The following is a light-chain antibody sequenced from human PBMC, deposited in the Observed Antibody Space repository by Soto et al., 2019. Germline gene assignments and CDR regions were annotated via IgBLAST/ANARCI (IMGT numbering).Light chain of an antibody. CDR3: QQSYSTTSR. V-gene: IGKV1-39*01. CDR1: QSISSS. CDR2: GAT. J-gene: IGKJ3*01. Sequence: DIQLGQSPSSLSASVGDRVTIPCRASQSISSSLNWYQQKPGKAPKVLIYGATRLQSGVPSRFSGSGVGTDFPLTISSLQPEAFATSYCQQSYSTTSRFGPVTKADI.